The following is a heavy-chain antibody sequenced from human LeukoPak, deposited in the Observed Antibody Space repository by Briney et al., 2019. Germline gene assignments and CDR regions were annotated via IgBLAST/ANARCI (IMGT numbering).Heavy chain of an antibody. D-gene: IGHD6-19*01. CDR3: ARVPVAAREYFDY. J-gene: IGHJ4*02. CDR1: GGSISSSTYN. V-gene: IGHV4-39*07. CDR2: ISYSGST. Sequence: SETLSLTCTVSGGSISSSTYNWDWIRQPPGKGLEWIGRISYSGSTYYNPSLRSRVTISIDTSKNQFSLKLTSVTPADTAVYYCARVPVAAREYFDYWGQGTLVTVSS.